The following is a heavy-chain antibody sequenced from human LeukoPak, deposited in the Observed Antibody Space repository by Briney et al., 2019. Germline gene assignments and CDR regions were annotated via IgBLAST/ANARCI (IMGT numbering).Heavy chain of an antibody. CDR1: GGSISSYY. V-gene: IGHV4-59*01. Sequence: SETLSLTCTVSGGSISSYYWSWLRQPPGKGLEGIGYIYYSGSTNYNPSLKSRVTISVDTSKNQFSLKLSSVTAADTAVYYCARDRIVGAPGAFDIWGQGTMVTVSS. J-gene: IGHJ3*02. D-gene: IGHD1-26*01. CDR2: IYYSGST. CDR3: ARDRIVGAPGAFDI.